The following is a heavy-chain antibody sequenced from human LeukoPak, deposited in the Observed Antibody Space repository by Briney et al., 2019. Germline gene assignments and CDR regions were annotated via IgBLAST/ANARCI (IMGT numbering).Heavy chain of an antibody. Sequence: ASVKVSCKASGYTFTGYYMHWVRQAPGQGLEWMGRINPNSGGTNYAQKLQGRVTMTTDTSTSTAYMELRSLRSDDTAVYYCARDGQLGMYDYWGQGTLVTVSS. V-gene: IGHV1-2*06. CDR1: GYTFTGYY. J-gene: IGHJ4*02. CDR3: ARDGQLGMYDY. CDR2: INPNSGGT. D-gene: IGHD7-27*01.